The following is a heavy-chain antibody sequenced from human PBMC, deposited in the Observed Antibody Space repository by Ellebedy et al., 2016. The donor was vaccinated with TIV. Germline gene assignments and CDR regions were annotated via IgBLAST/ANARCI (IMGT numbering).Heavy chain of an antibody. Sequence: SETLSLTXTVSGGSISSGDCYWNWIRQPPGKGLEWIGYIFYSGSTYYNPSLKSRVVISVDTSKNQFSLRLTSVTAADTAVYYCARGRAVAGTFAFDMWGQGTKVTVSS. CDR3: ARGRAVAGTFAFDM. CDR1: GGSISSGDCY. CDR2: IFYSGST. J-gene: IGHJ3*02. V-gene: IGHV4-30-4*08. D-gene: IGHD6-19*01.